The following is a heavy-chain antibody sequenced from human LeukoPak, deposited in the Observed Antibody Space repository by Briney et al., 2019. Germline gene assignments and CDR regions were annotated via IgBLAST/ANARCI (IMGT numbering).Heavy chain of an antibody. CDR2: ITSSGST. Sequence: PGGSLRLSCAASGFTFNNYAMNWVRQAPGKGLEWVSVITSSGSTYYADSVKGRFTISRDNSKNTLYLQMNSLRDEDTAIYYGTKQLYGAYDFDCWGRGTLVTVSS. V-gene: IGHV3-23*01. J-gene: IGHJ4*02. D-gene: IGHD4-17*01. CDR3: TKQLYGAYDFDC. CDR1: GFTFNNYA.